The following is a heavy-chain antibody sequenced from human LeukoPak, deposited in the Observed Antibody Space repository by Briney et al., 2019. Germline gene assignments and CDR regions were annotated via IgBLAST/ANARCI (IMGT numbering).Heavy chain of an antibody. D-gene: IGHD3-22*01. J-gene: IGHJ4*02. CDR3: AKGPQVGSGYHPDY. CDR2: ISGSGGST. CDR1: GFTLSSYA. V-gene: IGHV3-23*01. Sequence: GGSLRLSCAASGFTLSSYAMSWVRQAPGKGLEWVSVISGSGGSTYYADSVKGRFTNSRDNSKNTLYVQMNSLRVEDTAVYYCAKGPQVGSGYHPDYWGQGTLVTVSS.